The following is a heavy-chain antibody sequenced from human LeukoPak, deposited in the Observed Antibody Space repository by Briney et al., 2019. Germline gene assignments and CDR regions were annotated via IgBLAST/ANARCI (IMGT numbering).Heavy chain of an antibody. D-gene: IGHD2-2*01. CDR1: GYTFTGYY. CDR2: INPNSGGT. V-gene: IGHV1-2*02. Sequence: ASVKVSCKASGYTFTGYYMHWVRQAPGQGLEWMGWINPNSGGTNYAQKFQGRVTMTRDTSISTAYMELSRLRSDDTAVYYCARDLPYCSSTSCYFWFDPWGQGTLVTVSS. CDR3: ARDLPYCSSTSCYFWFDP. J-gene: IGHJ5*02.